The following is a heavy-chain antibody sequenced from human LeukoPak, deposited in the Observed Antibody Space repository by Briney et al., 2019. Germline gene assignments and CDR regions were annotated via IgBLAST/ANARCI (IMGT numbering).Heavy chain of an antibody. CDR3: VGSEGDPDWFDP. J-gene: IGHJ5*02. D-gene: IGHD2-21*01. CDR2: ISSSGSTI. V-gene: IGHV3-11*04. Sequence: PGGSLRLSCAASGFTFSDYYMSWIRQAPGKGLEWVSYISSSGSTIYYADSVKGRFTISRDNAKNSLYLQMNSLRAEDTAVYYCVGSEGDPDWFDPWGQGTLVTVSS. CDR1: GFTFSDYY.